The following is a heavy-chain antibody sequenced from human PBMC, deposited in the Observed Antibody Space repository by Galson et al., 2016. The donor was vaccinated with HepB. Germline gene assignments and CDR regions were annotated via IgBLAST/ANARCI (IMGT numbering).Heavy chain of an antibody. Sequence: SLRLSCAASGFTFSSYDMHWVRLATGEGLEWVSTIGTAGDTYYPGSVRGRFTLSRENAKNSLYLQMNILRAGDTAVYYCVRGAAGPGDWYFDLWGRCTLIPVSS. CDR1: GFTFSSYD. V-gene: IGHV3-13*04. J-gene: IGHJ2*01. D-gene: IGHD6-13*01. CDR3: VRGAAGPGDWYFDL. CDR2: IGTAGDT.